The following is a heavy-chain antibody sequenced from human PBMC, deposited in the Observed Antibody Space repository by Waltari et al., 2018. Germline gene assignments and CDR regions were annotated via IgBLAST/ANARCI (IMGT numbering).Heavy chain of an antibody. J-gene: IGHJ4*02. CDR1: VGPSVVTT. CDR3: ARGFRGSSSWLDY. CDR2: INHSGST. D-gene: IGHD6-13*01. Sequence: QVQLQQWGAGLLKPSETLSMVGPSVVTTGAGSASPQGRGWSGLGKINHSGSTNYNPSLKSRVTISVDTSKNQFSLKLSSVTAADTAVYYCARGFRGSSSWLDYWGQGTLVTVSS. V-gene: IGHV4-34*01.